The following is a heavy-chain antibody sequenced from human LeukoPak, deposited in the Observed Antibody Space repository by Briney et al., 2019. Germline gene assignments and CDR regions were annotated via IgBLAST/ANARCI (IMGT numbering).Heavy chain of an antibody. CDR2: ISSDGNNI. CDR3: ARVFRPSLTVFIIRGAFDI. Sequence: PGGSLRLSRAASGFTFSNYWMHWVRQVPGKGLVWVSRISSDGNNIQYPDSVKGRFTISRDNDKNSLYLQMNSLRVEDTAVYYCARVFRPSLTVFIIRGAFDIWGQGTMVTVSS. V-gene: IGHV3-74*01. D-gene: IGHD3-3*01. J-gene: IGHJ3*02. CDR1: GFTFSNYW.